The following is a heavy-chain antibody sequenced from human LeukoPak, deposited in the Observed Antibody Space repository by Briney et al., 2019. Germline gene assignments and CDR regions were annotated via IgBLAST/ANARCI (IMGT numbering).Heavy chain of an antibody. Sequence: GGSLRLSCAASGFTFSSYGMHWVRQAPGEGLEWVAVIWYDGSNKYYADSVKGRFTISRDNSKNTLYLQMNSLRAEDTAVYYCAKGSDYYDSSGYYLFDYWGQGTLVTVSS. CDR1: GFTFSSYG. CDR3: AKGSDYYDSSGYYLFDY. D-gene: IGHD3-22*01. CDR2: IWYDGSNK. V-gene: IGHV3-33*06. J-gene: IGHJ4*02.